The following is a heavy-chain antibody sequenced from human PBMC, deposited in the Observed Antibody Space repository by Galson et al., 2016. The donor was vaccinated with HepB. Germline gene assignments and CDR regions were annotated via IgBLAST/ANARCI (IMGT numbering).Heavy chain of an antibody. J-gene: IGHJ4*02. Sequence: SVKVSCKVSGHTLTESSIHWLRQRPGEGLEWIASFDPEDGKAINAPKFQGRVTVTEDTSTNTAYMALSSLRSEDTAVYYCTIDLTLEERFNFDSYWGQGTLVTVSS. D-gene: IGHD3-3*01. V-gene: IGHV1-24*01. CDR3: TIDLTLEERFNFDSY. CDR2: FDPEDGKA. CDR1: GHTLTESS.